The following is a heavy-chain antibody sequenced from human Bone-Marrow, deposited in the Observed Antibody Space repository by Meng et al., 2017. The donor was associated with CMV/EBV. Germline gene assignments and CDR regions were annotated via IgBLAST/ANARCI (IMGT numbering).Heavy chain of an antibody. CDR3: ARALPASYYYDTSGPPR. J-gene: IGHJ4*02. D-gene: IGHD3-22*01. V-gene: IGHV1-2*02. Sequence: ASVKVSCKASGYTFSDFYIYWVRQAPGQGLEWMGCISPHSGGTNYAQKFQGRVAMTRDTSISTAYLELSRLTSDDTAVYYCARALPASYYYDTSGPPRWGQGTRVTGSS. CDR1: GYTFSDFY. CDR2: ISPHSGGT.